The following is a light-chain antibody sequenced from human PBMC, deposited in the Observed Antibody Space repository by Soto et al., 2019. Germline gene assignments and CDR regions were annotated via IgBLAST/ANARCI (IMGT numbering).Light chain of an antibody. CDR3: LQDYNYSWT. CDR2: AAS. V-gene: IGKV1-6*01. J-gene: IGKJ1*01. Sequence: AIQMTQSPSSLSASVGDRVTITCRASQGIRNDLGWYQQKPAKAPKLLIYAASSLQSGVPSRFSGSGSGTDFTLTISSLQPEDFATYYCLQDYNYSWTFGQGTKVDI. CDR1: QGIRND.